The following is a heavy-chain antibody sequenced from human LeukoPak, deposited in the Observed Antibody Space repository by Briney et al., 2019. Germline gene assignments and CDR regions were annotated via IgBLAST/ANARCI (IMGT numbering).Heavy chain of an antibody. CDR1: GYAFTGFY. D-gene: IGHD3-10*01. CDR2: INPDGGGT. J-gene: IGHJ4*02. CDR3: ARVARFQRNIPSTGSELGY. Sequence: ASVRVSCKASGYAFTGFYMHWVRQAPGQGLEWLGWINPDGGGTKYAQKFQGRVTMTRDTSIRTAYMELTRLRSDDTAVYYCARVARFQRNIPSTGSELGYWGQGTLVTVSS. V-gene: IGHV1-2*02.